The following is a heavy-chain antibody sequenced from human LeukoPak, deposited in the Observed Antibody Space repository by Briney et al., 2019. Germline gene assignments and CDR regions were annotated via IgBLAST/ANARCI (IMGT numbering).Heavy chain of an antibody. CDR1: GYTFTGYY. J-gene: IGHJ4*02. CDR3: ARAAPGEWELPPPEPRQFDY. V-gene: IGHV1-2*06. D-gene: IGHD1-26*01. Sequence: GASVKVSCNASGYTFTGYYMHWVRQAPGQGLEWMGRINPNSGGTNYAQKFQGRVTMTRDTSISTAYMELSRLRSDDTAVYYCARAAPGEWELPPPEPRQFDYWGQGTLVTVSS. CDR2: INPNSGGT.